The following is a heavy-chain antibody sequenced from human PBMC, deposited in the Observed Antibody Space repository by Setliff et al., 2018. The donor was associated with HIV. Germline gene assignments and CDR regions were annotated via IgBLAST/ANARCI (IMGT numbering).Heavy chain of an antibody. Sequence: GASVKVSCKASGYTFTGYFIHWVRQAPGQGLEWMGRIIPNSAGTNYAQKFQGRVTMTRDTSISTAYMELSRLGSDDTAVYYCATKVYCTNGVCLDAFDIWGQGTMVTVSS. J-gene: IGHJ3*02. V-gene: IGHV1-2*06. D-gene: IGHD2-8*01. CDR2: IIPNSAGT. CDR3: ATKVYCTNGVCLDAFDI. CDR1: GYTFTGYF.